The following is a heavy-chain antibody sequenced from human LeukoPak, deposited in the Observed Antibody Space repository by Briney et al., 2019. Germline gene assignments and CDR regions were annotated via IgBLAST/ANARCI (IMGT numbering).Heavy chain of an antibody. V-gene: IGHV4-59*12. CDR2: IYYSGIT. CDR3: ARSSGYYYVGRAFDI. J-gene: IGHJ3*02. Sequence: SETLSLTCTVSGGSISTYYWSWLRQPPGKGLEWIGYIYYSGITNYNPSLESRVTISVDTSKNQFSLKLSSVTAADTAVYYCARSSGYYYVGRAFDIWGQGTMVTVSS. CDR1: GGSISTYY. D-gene: IGHD3-22*01.